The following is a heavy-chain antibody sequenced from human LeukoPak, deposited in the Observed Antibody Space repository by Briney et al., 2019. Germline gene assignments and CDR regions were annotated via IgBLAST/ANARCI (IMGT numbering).Heavy chain of an antibody. V-gene: IGHV3-33*01. CDR2: IWYDGSNK. Sequence: GGSLRLSCAASGFTFSSYGMHWVRQAPGKGLEWVAVIWYDGSNKYYADSVKGRFTISRDNSKNTLYLQMNSLRAEDTAVYYCARNPYDSSGYYTDYWGQGTLVTVSS. J-gene: IGHJ4*02. CDR1: GFTFSSYG. CDR3: ARNPYDSSGYYTDY. D-gene: IGHD3-22*01.